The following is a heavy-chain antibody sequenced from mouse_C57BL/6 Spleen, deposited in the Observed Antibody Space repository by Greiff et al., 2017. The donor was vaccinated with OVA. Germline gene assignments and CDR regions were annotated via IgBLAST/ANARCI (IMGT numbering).Heavy chain of an antibody. CDR2: IHPNSGST. CDR3: ARWNYGSSPYYAMDY. J-gene: IGHJ4*01. CDR1: GYTFTSYW. V-gene: IGHV1-64*01. D-gene: IGHD1-1*01. Sequence: VQLQQPGAELVKPGASVKLSCKASGYTFTSYWMHWVKQRPGQGLEWIGMIHPNSGSTNYNEKFKSKATLTVDKSSSTSYMQLSSLTSEDSAVYYCARWNYGSSPYYAMDYWGQGTSVTVSS.